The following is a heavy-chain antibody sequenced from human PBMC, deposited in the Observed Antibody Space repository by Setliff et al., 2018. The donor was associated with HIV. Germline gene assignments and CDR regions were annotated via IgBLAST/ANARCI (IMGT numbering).Heavy chain of an antibody. CDR1: GFTFSSYE. CDR2: ISGSGSAM. CDR3: ARGEPTILVVPAAFFDY. V-gene: IGHV3-48*03. J-gene: IGHJ4*02. Sequence: PGGSLRLSCAASGFTFSSYEMNWVRQAPGKGLEWVSYISGSGSAMYYADSVEGRFTISRDNAKNSLYLQMNSLRAEDTAVYYCARGEPTILVVPAAFFDYWGQGTLVTAPQ. D-gene: IGHD2-2*01.